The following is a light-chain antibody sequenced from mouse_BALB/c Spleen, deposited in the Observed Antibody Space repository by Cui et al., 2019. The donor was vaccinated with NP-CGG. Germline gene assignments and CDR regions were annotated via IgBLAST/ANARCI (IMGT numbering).Light chain of an antibody. CDR2: GTN. CDR3: ALWYSNHWV. CDR1: TGAVTTSNY. V-gene: IGLV1*01. Sequence: HAVETQESALTTSPGETVTFTCRSSTGAVTTSNYANWVQEKPDHLFTGLIGGTNNRAPGVPARFSGSLIGDKAALTITGAQTEDEAIYFCALWYSNHWVFGGGTKLTVL. J-gene: IGLJ1*01.